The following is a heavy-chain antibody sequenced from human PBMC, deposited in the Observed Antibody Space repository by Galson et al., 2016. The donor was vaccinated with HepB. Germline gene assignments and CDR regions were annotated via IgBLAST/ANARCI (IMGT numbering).Heavy chain of an antibody. CDR3: AKLPWDSYQWYFDL. J-gene: IGHJ2*01. D-gene: IGHD1-26*01. Sequence: SLRLSCAASGFTIRDNYINWVRQAPGKGLERVSIIYTSGATYYADSVEGRVTVSRHDSENTVYLQMSSLRVDDTAVYYCAKLPWDSYQWYFDLWGRGTPVTVSS. CDR2: IYTSGAT. V-gene: IGHV3-53*04. CDR1: GFTIRDNY.